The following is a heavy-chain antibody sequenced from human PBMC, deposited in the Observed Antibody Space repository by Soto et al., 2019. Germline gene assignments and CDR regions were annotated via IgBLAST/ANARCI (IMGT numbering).Heavy chain of an antibody. CDR3: ASAYGSGSWYGMDV. J-gene: IGHJ6*02. V-gene: IGHV3-33*01. CDR1: GFTFSSYG. Sequence: QVQLVESGGGVVQPGRSLRLSCAASGFTFSSYGMHWVRQAPGKGLEWVAVIWNDGSNKYYADSVKGRFTISRDNSKNTLYLQMNSLRAEDTAVYYCASAYGSGSWYGMDVWGRGTTVTVSS. D-gene: IGHD3-10*01. CDR2: IWNDGSNK.